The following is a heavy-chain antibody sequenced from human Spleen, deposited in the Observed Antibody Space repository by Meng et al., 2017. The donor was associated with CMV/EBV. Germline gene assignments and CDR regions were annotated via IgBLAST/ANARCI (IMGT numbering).Heavy chain of an antibody. CDR1: GFTFSSYW. V-gene: IGHV3-74*01. D-gene: IGHD3-22*01. CDR2: INSDGSST. CDR3: ARGVRAFDY. J-gene: IGHJ4*02. Sequence: RSCAASGFTFSSYWMHWGRRAPGKGLVWVSRINSDGSSTSYADSVKGRFTISRDNAKNTLYLQMNSLRAEDTAVYYCARGVRAFDYWGQGTLVTVSS.